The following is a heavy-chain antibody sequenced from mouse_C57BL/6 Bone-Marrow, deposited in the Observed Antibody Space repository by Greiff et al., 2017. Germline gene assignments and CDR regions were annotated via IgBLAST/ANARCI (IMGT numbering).Heavy chain of an antibody. CDR1: GFNINNSY. D-gene: IGHD1-1*01. V-gene: IGHV14-3*01. J-gene: IGHJ3*01. CDR3: ARDSRSFAY. Sequence: VQLQQSVAELVRPGASVKLSCTASGFNINNSYMHWVKQRPEQGLEWIGRIDPASGNTKYAPKFPGQATITADTSSNTAYLQLSSLTAEDAAIYCWARDSRSFAYWGQGTLVTVSA. CDR2: IDPASGNT.